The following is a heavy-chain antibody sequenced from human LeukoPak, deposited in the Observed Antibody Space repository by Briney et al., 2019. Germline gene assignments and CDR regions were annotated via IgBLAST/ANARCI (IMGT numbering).Heavy chain of an antibody. CDR3: ASLPIDSSTGTFGWFDP. CDR2: IFYSGST. V-gene: IGHV4-59*01. CDR1: GGSISDSF. Sequence: SETLSLTCIVSGGSISDSFWSWIRQPPGKGLEWIGYIFYSGSTNYNPSLKSRVTISLDSSKNQFSLRLSSVTPADTAAYYCASLPIDSSTGTFGWFDPWGQGTLVTVSS. D-gene: IGHD1-14*01. J-gene: IGHJ5*02.